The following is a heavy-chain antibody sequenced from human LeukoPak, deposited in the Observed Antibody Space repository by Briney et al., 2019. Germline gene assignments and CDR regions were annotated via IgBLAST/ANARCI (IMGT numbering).Heavy chain of an antibody. CDR3: ARGGYDYVWGSYRHITTFDY. V-gene: IGHV1-69*05. J-gene: IGHJ4*02. CDR1: GGTYSSYA. D-gene: IGHD3-16*02. CDR2: IIPIFGTA. Sequence: ASVKVSCKASGGTYSSYAISWVRQAPGQGLEWMGGIIPIFGTANYAQKFQGRVTITTDESTSTAYMELSSLRSEDTAVYYCARGGYDYVWGSYRHITTFDYWGQGTLVTVSS.